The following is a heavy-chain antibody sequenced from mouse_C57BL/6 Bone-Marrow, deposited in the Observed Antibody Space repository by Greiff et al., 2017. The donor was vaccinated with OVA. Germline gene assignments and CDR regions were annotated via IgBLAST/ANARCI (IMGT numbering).Heavy chain of an antibody. CDR1: GFTFSDYY. D-gene: IGHD3-2*02. V-gene: IGHV5-16*01. J-gene: IGHJ4*01. Sequence: EVKVVESEGGLVQPGSSMKLSCTASGFTFSDYYMAWVRQVPEKGLEWVANINYDGSSTYYLDSLKSRFIISRDNAKNILYLQMSSLKSEDTATYYCARELREGAMDYWGQGTSVTVSS. CDR3: ARELREGAMDY. CDR2: INYDGSST.